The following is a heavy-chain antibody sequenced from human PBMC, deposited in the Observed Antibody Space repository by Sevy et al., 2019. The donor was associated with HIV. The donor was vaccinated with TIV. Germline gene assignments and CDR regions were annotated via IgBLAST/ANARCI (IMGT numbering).Heavy chain of an antibody. Sequence: ASVKVSCKASGRTFSNYALSWVRHAPGQGLEWMGGIIRMFGRANYVQKFQGRVTITADESTSTAYMELSSQRSEDTAVYFCAISISWYASFDPWGQGTLVTVSS. J-gene: IGHJ5*02. D-gene: IGHD6-13*01. CDR1: GRTFSNYA. CDR3: AISISWYASFDP. CDR2: IIRMFGRA. V-gene: IGHV1-69*13.